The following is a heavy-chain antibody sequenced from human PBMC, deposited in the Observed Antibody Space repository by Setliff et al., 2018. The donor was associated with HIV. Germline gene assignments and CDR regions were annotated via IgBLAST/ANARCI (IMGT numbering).Heavy chain of an antibody. CDR1: GGLMSGYF. J-gene: IGHJ4*02. D-gene: IGHD2-15*01. CDR2: IYYTGNI. V-gene: IGHV4-59*01. CDR3: VRGRYCSGSNCPRLDN. Sequence: PSETLSLTCRVSGGLMSGYFWSWVRQPPGKGLEWVAYIYYTGNINQNPSLKSRVTISMDSSKRQFYLKLSSLTAADTAVYYCVRGRYCSGSNCPRLDNWGQGTLVTVS.